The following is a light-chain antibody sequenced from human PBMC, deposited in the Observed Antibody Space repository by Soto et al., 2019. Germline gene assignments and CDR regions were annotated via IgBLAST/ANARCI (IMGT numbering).Light chain of an antibody. Sequence: QSVLTQPASVSGSPGQSITISCTGTSSDVGGYNYVSWYQQHPGKAPKLMIYEVSNRPSGVSNRFSGSKSGNTASLTISGLQVEDEAEYYCSSYTSSSTLVFGGGTKLTVL. J-gene: IGLJ2*01. CDR1: SSDVGGYNY. CDR3: SSYTSSSTLV. V-gene: IGLV2-14*01. CDR2: EVS.